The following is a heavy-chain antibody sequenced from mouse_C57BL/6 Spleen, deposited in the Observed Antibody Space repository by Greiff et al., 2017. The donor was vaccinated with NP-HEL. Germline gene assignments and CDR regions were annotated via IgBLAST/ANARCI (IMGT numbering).Heavy chain of an antibody. CDR2: ISDGGGYT. J-gene: IGHJ4*01. Sequence: EVQLVESGGGLVKPGGSLKLSCAASGFTFSSYAMSWVRQTPEKRLEWVATISDGGGYTSYPDNVKGRFTISRDNAKNNLYLQMSQLKSEDTAMDYCAREEGIYYAYSYAMDYWGQGTSVTVSS. D-gene: IGHD2-2*01. V-gene: IGHV5-4*01. CDR1: GFTFSSYA. CDR3: AREEGIYYAYSYAMDY.